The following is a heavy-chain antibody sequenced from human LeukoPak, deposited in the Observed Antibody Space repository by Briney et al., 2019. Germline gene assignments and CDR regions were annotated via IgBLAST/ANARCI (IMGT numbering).Heavy chain of an antibody. J-gene: IGHJ4*02. CDR1: GDSVSSNSAA. CDR2: TYYRSKKWYN. CDR3: ARDYYDSSGYYWNFDY. Sequence: SQALSLTCAISGDSVSSNSAAWNWIRQSPSRGLEWLGRTYYRSKKWYNGYAVSVKSRITINPDTSKNQFSLQLNSVTPEDTAVYYCARDYYDSSGYYWNFDYWGQGTLVTVSS. D-gene: IGHD3-22*01. V-gene: IGHV6-1*01.